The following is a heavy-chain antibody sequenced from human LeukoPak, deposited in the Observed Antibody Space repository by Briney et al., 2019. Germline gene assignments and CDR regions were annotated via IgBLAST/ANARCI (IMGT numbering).Heavy chain of an antibody. Sequence: SETLSLTCTVSGGSISSTNYYWGWIRQPPGKGLEWIGSIYYSESTYYYPSLKSRLTISLDTSKNQFSLRLSSVTAADTAFYYGGRTYNWNENWDWGQGTLVTVSP. CDR3: GRTYNWNENWD. J-gene: IGHJ4*02. D-gene: IGHD1-20*01. V-gene: IGHV4-39*07. CDR1: GGSISSTNYY. CDR2: IYYSEST.